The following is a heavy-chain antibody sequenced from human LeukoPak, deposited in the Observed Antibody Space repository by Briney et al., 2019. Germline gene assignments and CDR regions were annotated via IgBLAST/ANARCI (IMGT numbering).Heavy chain of an antibody. Sequence: IIYPGDSDTRYSPSFQGQVTISADKSISTAYLQWSSLKASDTATYYCARRIAAAGSFYYWGQGTLVTVSS. J-gene: IGHJ4*02. D-gene: IGHD6-13*01. CDR3: ARRIAAAGSFYY. V-gene: IGHV5-51*01. CDR2: IYPGDSDT.